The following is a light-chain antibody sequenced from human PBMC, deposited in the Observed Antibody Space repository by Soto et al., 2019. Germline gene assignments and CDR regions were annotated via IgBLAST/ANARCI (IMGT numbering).Light chain of an antibody. V-gene: IGLV2-14*01. J-gene: IGLJ1*01. CDR3: SSYTSRSTLV. Sequence: QSVLTQPASVSGSPGQSLTISCTGSNSDIGGYNFVSWYQQHPGKAPKLMIYEVSNRPSGVSSRFSGSKSGNTASLTISGLQAEDEADYYCSSYTSRSTLVFGTGTKLTVL. CDR1: NSDIGGYNF. CDR2: EVS.